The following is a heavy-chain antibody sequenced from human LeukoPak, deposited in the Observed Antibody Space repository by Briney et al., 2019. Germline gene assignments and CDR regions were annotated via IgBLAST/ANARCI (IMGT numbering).Heavy chain of an antibody. CDR2: IYYIGST. Sequence: SETLSLTCTVSGGSISSGGYWSWLRQPPGKGLEWIGQIYYIGSTNYNPSLESRVIMSLDKSTNQLSLRFNSVTAADTAVYYCARHGSYSLAFWGQGALVTVSS. CDR3: ARHGSYSLAF. CDR1: GGSISSGGY. J-gene: IGHJ4*02. D-gene: IGHD1-26*01. V-gene: IGHV4-4*02.